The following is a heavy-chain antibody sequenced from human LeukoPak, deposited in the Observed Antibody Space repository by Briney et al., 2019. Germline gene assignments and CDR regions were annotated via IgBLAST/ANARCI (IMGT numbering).Heavy chain of an antibody. CDR1: GGTFSSYA. CDR3: ARADCSGGSCYFDY. J-gene: IGHJ4*02. V-gene: IGHV1-69*13. D-gene: IGHD2-15*01. CDR2: IIPIFGTA. Sequence: ASVKVSCKASGGTFSSYAISWVRQAPRQGLEWMGGIIPIFGTANYAQKFQGRVTITADESTSTAYMELSSLRSEDTAVYYCARADCSGGSCYFDYWGQGTLVTVSS.